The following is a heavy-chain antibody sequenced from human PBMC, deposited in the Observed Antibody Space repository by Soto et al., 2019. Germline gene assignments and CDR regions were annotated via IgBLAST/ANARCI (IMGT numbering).Heavy chain of an antibody. Sequence: SETLSLTCTVSGDSITSNSYFWAWIRQPPGKGLEWIGSIYYSGTTYYSPSLKSQVTISLDRSKNQFSLKLSSVTAADTAVYYCARNFSVDYFEYWGQGALVTVSS. V-gene: IGHV4-39*01. CDR3: ARNFSVDYFEY. J-gene: IGHJ4*02. CDR2: IYYSGTT. CDR1: GDSITSNSYF.